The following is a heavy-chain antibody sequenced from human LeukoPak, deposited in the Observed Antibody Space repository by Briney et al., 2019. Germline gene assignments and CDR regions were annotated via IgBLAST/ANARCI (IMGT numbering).Heavy chain of an antibody. Sequence: GGSLRLSCTASGFPFSSYSMKWVRQAPGKGLEWVSYISSSSSIIYYTDSVKGRFTISRDNAENSLYLQMNSLRVEDTAVYYCARWTRDACFDYWGQGTLVTVSS. CDR3: ARWTRDACFDY. J-gene: IGHJ4*02. V-gene: IGHV3-48*01. D-gene: IGHD3/OR15-3a*01. CDR1: GFPFSSYS. CDR2: ISSSSSII.